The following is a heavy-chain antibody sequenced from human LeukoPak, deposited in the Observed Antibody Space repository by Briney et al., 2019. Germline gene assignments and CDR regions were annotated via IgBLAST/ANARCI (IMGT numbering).Heavy chain of an antibody. V-gene: IGHV3-23*01. Sequence: GGSLRLSCAASGFSFSNYAMSWVRQAPGKGLEWFSCISVRGDATYYADPVKGRFTISRDSSKSTLHLQMNSLRVEDTAVYYCAKDRYSYDPYYFDYWGQGTLVTVSS. CDR2: ISVRGDAT. CDR1: GFSFSNYA. D-gene: IGHD5-18*01. CDR3: AKDRYSYDPYYFDY. J-gene: IGHJ4*02.